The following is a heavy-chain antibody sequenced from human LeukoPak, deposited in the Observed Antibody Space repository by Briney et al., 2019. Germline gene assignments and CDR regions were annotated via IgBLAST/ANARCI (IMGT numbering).Heavy chain of an antibody. V-gene: IGHV3-30*04. J-gene: IGHJ4*02. CDR3: ASPTVVTPTVV. CDR1: GFTFSSYA. CDR2: ISYDGSNK. Sequence: GGSLRLSCGASGFTFSSYAMHWVRQAPGKGLEWVAVISYDGSNKYYADSVKGRFTISRDNSKNTLYLQMNSLRAEDTAVYYCASPTVVTPTVVWGQGTLVTVSS. D-gene: IGHD4-23*01.